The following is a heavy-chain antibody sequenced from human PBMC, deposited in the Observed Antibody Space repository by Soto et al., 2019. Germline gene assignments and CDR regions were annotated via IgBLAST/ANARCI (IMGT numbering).Heavy chain of an antibody. J-gene: IGHJ4*02. Sequence: QVQLVQSGAEVQRPGASVKVSCKASGYTFTSYGITWVRQAPGQGLEWMGWINAYTGNTKYAQKFQGRVTMTTDTSTSTAYMELRSLRSDDTAVYYCARVKSVVGAIFYFDYWGQGTLVTVSS. CDR1: GYTFTSYG. CDR3: ARVKSVVGAIFYFDY. CDR2: INAYTGNT. V-gene: IGHV1-18*01. D-gene: IGHD2-2*01.